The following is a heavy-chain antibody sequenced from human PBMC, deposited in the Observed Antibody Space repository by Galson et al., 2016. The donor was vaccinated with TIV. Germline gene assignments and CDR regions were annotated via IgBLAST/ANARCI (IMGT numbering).Heavy chain of an antibody. CDR3: ARDPLFGGMDV. CDR2: IKQDGSDR. D-gene: IGHD3-10*02. V-gene: IGHV3-7*03. CDR1: QFPFSDYW. Sequence: SLRLSCAASQFPFSDYWMNWIRQAPGKGLEWVATIKQDGSDRYYGDSVKGRFTISRDNAKRFLYLHMSSLRVEDTAVYYCARDPLFGGMDVWGQGATVAVS. J-gene: IGHJ6*02.